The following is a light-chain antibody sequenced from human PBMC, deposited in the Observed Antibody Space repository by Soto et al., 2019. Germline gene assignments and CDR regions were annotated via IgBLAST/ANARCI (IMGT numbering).Light chain of an antibody. V-gene: IGKV3-11*01. CDR1: ENVRTF. CDR3: QQHSHWPPWT. J-gene: IGKJ1*01. CDR2: GAS. Sequence: PGERATLSCRASENVRTFVDWYQQKPGQAPRLLIHGASNRATGIPARFSGSGSGTGFTLTISNLEPEDFAVYYCQQHSHWPPWTFGQGTKVDIK.